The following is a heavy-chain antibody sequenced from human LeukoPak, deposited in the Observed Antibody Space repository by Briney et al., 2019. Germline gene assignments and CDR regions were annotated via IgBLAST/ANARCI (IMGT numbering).Heavy chain of an antibody. CDR1: GFIFSSYG. CDR3: ARDLCSTTSCSDY. D-gene: IGHD2-2*01. CDR2: HFASNK. Sequence: GGSLRLSCVASGFIFSSYGIHWVRQAPGKGLEWVAWHFASNKYYAESVRGRFTMSRDDSKSTLFLQMDSLRVEDTAVYYCARDLCSTTSCSDYWGQGTLVSVSS. V-gene: IGHV3-33*01. J-gene: IGHJ4*02.